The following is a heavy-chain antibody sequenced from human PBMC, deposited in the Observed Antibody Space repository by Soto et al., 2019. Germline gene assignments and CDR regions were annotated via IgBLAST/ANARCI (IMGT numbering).Heavy chain of an antibody. J-gene: IGHJ4*02. V-gene: IGHV3-74*01. CDR3: ASERSGYAYDN. Sequence: GGSLRLSCAASGVAFSSYWMHWVRQAPGKGLVWVSRTISDGSSTIYADSVRGRFTVSRDNARKMFYLQMNVLRAEDTAVYYCASERSGYAYDNWGQGTLVTVSS. CDR1: GVAFSSYW. CDR2: TISDGSST. D-gene: IGHD5-12*01.